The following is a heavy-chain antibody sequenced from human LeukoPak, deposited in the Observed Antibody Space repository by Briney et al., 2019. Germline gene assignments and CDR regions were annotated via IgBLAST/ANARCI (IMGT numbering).Heavy chain of an antibody. CDR2: INHSGST. J-gene: IGHJ5*02. V-gene: IGHV4-34*01. CDR1: GGSFSGYY. D-gene: IGHD1-26*01. CDR3: ARHGSGGSYWVT. Sequence: PSETLSLTCAVYGGSFSGYYWSWIRQPPGKGLEWIGEINHSGSTNYNPSLKSRVTISVDTSKNQFSLKLSSVTAADTAVYYCARHGSGGSYWVTWGQGTLVTVSS.